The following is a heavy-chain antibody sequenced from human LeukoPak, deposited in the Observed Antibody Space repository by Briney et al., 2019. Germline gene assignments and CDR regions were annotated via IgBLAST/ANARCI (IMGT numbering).Heavy chain of an antibody. CDR1: GDSRSSSNYY. D-gene: IGHD2-2*01. CDR3: ARGLMECSSTSCNTIYVFYGMDV. V-gene: IGHV4-39*02. Sequence: SETLALTCTVSGDSRSSSNYYWGWIRQPPGKGLEWIETVYYTGSTYYNPSLKSRVTISVDTSKKHLSLKLSSATAADTAVYYCARGLMECSSTSCNTIYVFYGMDVWGQGTTVTVSS. CDR2: VYYTGST. J-gene: IGHJ6*02.